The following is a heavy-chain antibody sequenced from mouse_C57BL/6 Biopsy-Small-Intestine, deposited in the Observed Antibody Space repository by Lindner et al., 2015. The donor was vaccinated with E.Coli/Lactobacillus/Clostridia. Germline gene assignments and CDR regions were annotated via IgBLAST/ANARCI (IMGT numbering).Heavy chain of an antibody. J-gene: IGHJ4*01. V-gene: IGHV1-84*02. Sequence: SVKVSCKASGYTFSGYYIHWVRQAPGQGLEWMGWINPNSGDSDSAQKFQGRVIMTRDTSITTAYMELTRLTSDDTAVYYCARDMRDYYDSEIDPWGQGTLVTVSS. CDR1: GYTFSGYY. D-gene: IGHD1-1*01. CDR3: ARDMRDYYDSEIDP. CDR2: INPNSGDS.